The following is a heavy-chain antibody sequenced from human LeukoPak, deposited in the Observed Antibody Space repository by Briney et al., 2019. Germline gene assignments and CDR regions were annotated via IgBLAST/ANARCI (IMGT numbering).Heavy chain of an antibody. V-gene: IGHV3-21*01. CDR2: ISSSSSYI. CDR3: ARDERGYSYGSMDY. J-gene: IGHJ4*02. CDR1: GFTFSSYS. Sequence: PGGSLRLSCAASGFTFSSYSMNWVRQAPGKGLEWVSSISSSSSYIYYADSVKGRSTISRDNAKNSLYLQMNSLRAEDTAVYYCARDERGYSYGSMDYWGQGTLVTVSS. D-gene: IGHD5-18*01.